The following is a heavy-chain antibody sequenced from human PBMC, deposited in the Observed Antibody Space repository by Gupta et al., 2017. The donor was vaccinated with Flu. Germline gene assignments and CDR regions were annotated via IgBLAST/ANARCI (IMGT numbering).Heavy chain of an antibody. J-gene: IGHJ4*02. CDR3: ARGSVTTSEFDY. CDR2: IGTAGDT. CDR1: GFTFSSYD. V-gene: IGHV3-13*01. Sequence: EVQLVESGGGLVQPGGSLRLSCAASGFTFSSYDMHWVRQATGKGLEWVSAIGTAGDTYYPGSVKGRFTISRENAKNSLYLQMNSLRAGDTAVYYCARGSVTTSEFDYWGQGTLVTVSS. D-gene: IGHD4-17*01.